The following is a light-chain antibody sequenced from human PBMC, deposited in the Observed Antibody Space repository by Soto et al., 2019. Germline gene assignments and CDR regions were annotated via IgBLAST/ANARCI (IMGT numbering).Light chain of an antibody. CDR2: YDS. Sequence: SYELTQPPSVSVAPGKTARITCGGNNIGSKSVHWYQQKPGQAPVLVIYYDSDRPSGIPERFSGSNSGNTATLTISRVEAGDEADYYCQVCDSSRDLWVFGGGTKLTVL. J-gene: IGLJ3*02. CDR1: NIGSKS. CDR3: QVCDSSRDLWV. V-gene: IGLV3-21*04.